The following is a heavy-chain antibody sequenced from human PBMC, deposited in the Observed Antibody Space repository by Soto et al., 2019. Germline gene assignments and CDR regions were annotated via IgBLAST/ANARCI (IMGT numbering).Heavy chain of an antibody. CDR1: GGIFSSYA. V-gene: IGHV1-69*13. D-gene: IGHD3-3*01. CDR2: IIPIFGTT. J-gene: IGHJ6*02. Sequence: EASVKVSCKASGGIFSSYAISWVRQAPGQGLEWMGGIIPIFGTTNYAQKFQGRVTITADESTSTAYMDLSSLRSEDAAVYYCASGPFGVATYYYYYGMDVWGQGTTVTVSS. CDR3: ASGPFGVATYYYYYGMDV.